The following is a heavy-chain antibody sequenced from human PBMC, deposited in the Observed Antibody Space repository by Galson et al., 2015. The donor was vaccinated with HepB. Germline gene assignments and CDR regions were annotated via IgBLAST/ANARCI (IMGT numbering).Heavy chain of an antibody. V-gene: IGHV3-48*01. Sequence: SLRLSCAASGFTFSSYSVNWVRQAPGKGLEWVSYISSSSSTIYYADSVKGRFTISRDNAKNSLYLQMNSLRAEDTAVYYCARDAFGYYYDSSGPFDYWGQGTLVTVSS. D-gene: IGHD3-22*01. J-gene: IGHJ4*02. CDR3: ARDAFGYYYDSSGPFDY. CDR2: ISSSSSTI. CDR1: GFTFSSYS.